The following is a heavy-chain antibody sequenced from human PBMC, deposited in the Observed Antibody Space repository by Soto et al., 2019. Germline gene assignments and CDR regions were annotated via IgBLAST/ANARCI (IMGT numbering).Heavy chain of an antibody. CDR2: ISWNSGSI. J-gene: IGHJ6*02. Sequence: LRLSCAASGFTFDDYAIHWVRQAPWKGLEWVSGISWNSGSIGYADSVKGRFTISRDNAKNSLYLQMNSLRAEDTALYYCAKDQQWLANYYYYGMDVWGQGTTVTVSS. D-gene: IGHD6-19*01. CDR1: GFTFDDYA. CDR3: AKDQQWLANYYYYGMDV. V-gene: IGHV3-9*01.